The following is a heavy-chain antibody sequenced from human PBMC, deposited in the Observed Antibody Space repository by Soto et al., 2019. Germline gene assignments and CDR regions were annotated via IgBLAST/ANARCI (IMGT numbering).Heavy chain of an antibody. J-gene: IGHJ4*02. CDR1: GGSIDSGDYY. Sequence: SETLSLTCTVSGGSIDSGDYYWSWIRQPPGKDLEWDGYIYHSGSTYYYPSLQSRVTISVDRSQNQFTLKLSSVTAADTAVYYCATYNVDIVATGSAYFDYWGQGTLVTVSS. D-gene: IGHD5-12*01. V-gene: IGHV4-30-2*01. CDR2: IYHSGST. CDR3: ATYNVDIVATGSAYFDY.